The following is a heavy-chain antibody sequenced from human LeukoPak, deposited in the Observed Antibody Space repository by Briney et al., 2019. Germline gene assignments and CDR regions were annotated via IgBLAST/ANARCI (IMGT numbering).Heavy chain of an antibody. CDR3: ASGRGSLPDY. Sequence: GGSLRLSCAASGSTFSSYAMHWVRQAPGKGLEYVSAISSNGGSTYYANSVKGRFTISRDYSKNTLYLQMGSLRAEDMAVYYCASGRGSLPDYWGQGTLVTVSS. V-gene: IGHV3-64*01. J-gene: IGHJ4*02. CDR1: GSTFSSYA. D-gene: IGHD1-26*01. CDR2: ISSNGGST.